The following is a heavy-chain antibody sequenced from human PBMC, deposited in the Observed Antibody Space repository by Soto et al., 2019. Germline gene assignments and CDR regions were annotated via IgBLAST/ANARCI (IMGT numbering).Heavy chain of an antibody. J-gene: IGHJ5*02. CDR3: AKQITIFGVANWFDP. D-gene: IGHD3-3*01. Sequence: PSETLSLTCTVSGGSVSSGSYYWSWIRKPPGKGLEWHGYIYYSGSTNYNPSLKSRGTISVDTSKNQFSLKLSSVTAADTAVYYCAKQITIFGVANWFDPWGQGTLFTVSS. CDR1: GGSVSSGSYY. CDR2: IYYSGST. V-gene: IGHV4-61*01.